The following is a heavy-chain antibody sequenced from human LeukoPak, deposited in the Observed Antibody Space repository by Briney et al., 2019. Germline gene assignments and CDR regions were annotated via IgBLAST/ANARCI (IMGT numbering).Heavy chain of an antibody. Sequence: PSETLSLTCTVSGGSISSSSYYWGWIRQPPGKGLEWIGSIYYSGSTYYNPSLKSRVTISVDTSKNQFSLKLSSVTAADTAVYYCARGTPDIFGWLNRFDYWGQGTLVTVSS. CDR3: ARGTPDIFGWLNRFDY. CDR2: IYYSGST. V-gene: IGHV4-39*07. D-gene: IGHD3-9*01. J-gene: IGHJ4*02. CDR1: GGSISSSSYY.